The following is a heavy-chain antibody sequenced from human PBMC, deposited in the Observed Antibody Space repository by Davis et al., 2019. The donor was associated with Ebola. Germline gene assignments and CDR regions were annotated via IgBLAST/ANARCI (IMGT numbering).Heavy chain of an antibody. Sequence: ASAKVSCKASGYRFTSYYMHWVRQAPGQGLEWMGIINPITGGTSYAQNFQVRVNMTRDTSTSTVYMELSSLRSEGTAVYYCAREGGRYYDSSGYVFDIWGQGTMVKVSS. J-gene: IGHJ3*02. V-gene: IGHV1-46*01. D-gene: IGHD3-22*01. CDR3: AREGGRYYDSSGYVFDI. CDR1: GYRFTSYY. CDR2: INPITGGT.